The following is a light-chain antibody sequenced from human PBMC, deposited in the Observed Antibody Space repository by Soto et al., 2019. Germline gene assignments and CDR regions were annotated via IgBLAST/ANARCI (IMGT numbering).Light chain of an antibody. Sequence: QSVLTKPRSVSGTPGQSVPIPCTGTSSDVGGYNYVSWYQQHPGKVPKLMIYEVSKRPSGVPDRFSASKSGNTASLTVSGLQAEDEADYYCSSHGGANNFYVFGTGTKVTVL. CDR2: EVS. CDR1: SSDVGGYNY. J-gene: IGLJ1*01. V-gene: IGLV2-8*01. CDR3: SSHGGANNFYV.